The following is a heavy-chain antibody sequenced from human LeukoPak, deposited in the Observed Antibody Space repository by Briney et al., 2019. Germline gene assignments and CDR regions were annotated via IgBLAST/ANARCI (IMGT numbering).Heavy chain of an antibody. D-gene: IGHD3-22*01. V-gene: IGHV1-69*04. CDR3: AREDCSGGSCYPYYDSSGYYSH. CDR1: GGTFSSYT. CDR2: IIPILGIA. J-gene: IGHJ4*02. Sequence: ASVKVSCKASGGTFSSYTISWVRQAPGQGLEWMGRIIPILGIANYAQKFQGRVTITADKSTSTAYMELSSLRSEDTAVYCCAREDCSGGSCYPYYDSSGYYSHWGQGTLVTV.